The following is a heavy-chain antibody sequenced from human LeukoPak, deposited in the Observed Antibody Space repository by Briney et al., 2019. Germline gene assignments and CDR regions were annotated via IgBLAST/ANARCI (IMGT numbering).Heavy chain of an antibody. J-gene: IGHJ6*04. V-gene: IGHV3-48*03. D-gene: IGHD3-10*02. CDR2: ISSSGSTI. CDR3: AELGITMIGGV. CDR1: GFTFSSYE. Sequence: GGSLRLSCAASGFTFSSYEMNWVRQAPGKWLEWVSYISSSGSTIYYADSVEGRLTISRDNAKNSLYLQMNSLRAEGTAVYYCAELGITMIGGVWGKGTTVTISS.